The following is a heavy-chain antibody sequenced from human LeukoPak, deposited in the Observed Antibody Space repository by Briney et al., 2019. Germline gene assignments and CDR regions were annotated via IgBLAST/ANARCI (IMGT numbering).Heavy chain of an antibody. Sequence: GGSLRLSCAASGFTFSDYYMSWIRQAPGKGLEWVSYISSSGSTIYYADSVKGRFTISRDNAKNSLYLQMNSLRAEDTAVYYCAREEEILLWFGESTGPFDYWGQGTLVTVSS. J-gene: IGHJ4*02. CDR2: ISSSGSTI. V-gene: IGHV3-11*01. CDR1: GFTFSDYY. CDR3: AREEEILLWFGESTGPFDY. D-gene: IGHD3-10*01.